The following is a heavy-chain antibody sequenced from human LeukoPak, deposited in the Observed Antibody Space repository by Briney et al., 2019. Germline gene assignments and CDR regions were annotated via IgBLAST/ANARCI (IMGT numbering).Heavy chain of an antibody. CDR1: GFTFSSYS. Sequence: GGSLRLSCAASGFTFSSYSMNWVRQAPGKGLEWVSSISSSSSYIYYADSVKGRFTISRDSAKNSLYLQMNSLRAEDTAVYYCAREDCSSTSCYWLDYWGQGTLVTVSS. CDR2: ISSSSSYI. D-gene: IGHD2-2*01. J-gene: IGHJ4*02. V-gene: IGHV3-21*01. CDR3: AREDCSSTSCYWLDY.